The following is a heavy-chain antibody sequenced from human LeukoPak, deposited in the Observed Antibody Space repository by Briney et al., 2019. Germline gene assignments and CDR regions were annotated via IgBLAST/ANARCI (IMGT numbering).Heavy chain of an antibody. CDR2: INTDGRYK. D-gene: IGHD3-3*01. CDR1: GFTFTSYS. CDR3: ARGDDFWGDRDAFDI. Sequence: PGGSLRLSCAASGFTFTSYSMHWVRQTPGEGLEWVSSINTDGRYKLYADSVKGRFTISRDDAKNSLYLQMNGLRVEDTALYYCARGDDFWGDRDAFDIWGQGTMVTVSS. V-gene: IGHV3-21*01. J-gene: IGHJ3*02.